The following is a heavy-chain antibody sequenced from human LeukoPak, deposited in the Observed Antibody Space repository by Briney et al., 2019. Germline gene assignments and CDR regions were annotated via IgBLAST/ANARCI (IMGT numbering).Heavy chain of an antibody. CDR1: GYTFTSYD. D-gene: IGHD2-15*01. V-gene: IGHV1-8*01. J-gene: IGHJ6*02. CDR3: ARGYGCSGGSCYPKDYYYYGMDV. Sequence: ASVKVSCKASGYTFTSYDINWVRQATGQGLEWMGWMNSNSGNTGYAQKFQGRVTMTRNTSISTAYMELSSLRSEDTAVYYCARGYGCSGGSCYPKDYYYYGMDVWGQGTTVTVSS. CDR2: MNSNSGNT.